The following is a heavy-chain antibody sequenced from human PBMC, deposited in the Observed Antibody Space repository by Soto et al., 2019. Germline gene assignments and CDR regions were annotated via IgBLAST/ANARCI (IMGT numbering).Heavy chain of an antibody. CDR3: ARGRRYGDYVGEYFQH. CDR2: INPNSGGT. V-gene: IGHV1-2*04. Sequence: QVQLVQSGAEVKKPGASVKVSCKASGCTFTGYYMHWVRQAPGQGLEWMGWINPNSGGTNYAQKFQGWVTMTRDTSISTAYMEQSRLRSDDTAVYYCARGRRYGDYVGEYFQHWGQGTLVPVSS. CDR1: GCTFTGYY. J-gene: IGHJ1*01. D-gene: IGHD4-17*01.